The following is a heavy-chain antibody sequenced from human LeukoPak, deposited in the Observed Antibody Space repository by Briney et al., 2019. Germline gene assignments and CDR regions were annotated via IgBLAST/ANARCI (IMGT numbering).Heavy chain of an antibody. Sequence: ASVRDSCKASGYSFTGYYMHWVRQAPGQGLEWMGWINPNSGRTNYAQKFQGRVTMTRDTSISTAYMDLSSLRFDDTAVYYCARRSDNRFDPWGQGTLVPASS. V-gene: IGHV1-2*02. CDR3: ARRSDNRFDP. CDR2: INPNSGRT. J-gene: IGHJ5*02. CDR1: GYSFTGYY.